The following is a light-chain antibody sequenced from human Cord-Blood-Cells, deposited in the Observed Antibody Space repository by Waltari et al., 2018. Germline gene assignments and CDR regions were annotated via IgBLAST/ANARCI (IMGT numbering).Light chain of an antibody. CDR3: SSYTSSSTLV. Sequence: QSALTQPASVSGSPGQSITISCTGTSSDVGGYNYVFWYQQHPGKAPKLMIYDVSKRPSGVSNRFSGSKYGNTASLTISGLQAEDEADYYCSSYTSSSTLVFGGGTKLTVL. J-gene: IGLJ3*02. V-gene: IGLV2-14*01. CDR1: SSDVGGYNY. CDR2: DVS.